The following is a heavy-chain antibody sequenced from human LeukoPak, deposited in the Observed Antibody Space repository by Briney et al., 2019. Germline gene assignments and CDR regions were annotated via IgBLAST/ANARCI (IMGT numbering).Heavy chain of an antibody. Sequence: ASVTVSCTASGYTFTGYYMHWVRQAPGLGLEWMGWINPNSGGTNYAQKFQGRVTMTRDTSISTAYMELSRLRSVDTAVYYCARSTTITSHFDYWGQGALVTVSS. V-gene: IGHV1-2*02. CDR3: ARSTTITSHFDY. J-gene: IGHJ4*02. D-gene: IGHD1-1*01. CDR2: INPNSGGT. CDR1: GYTFTGYY.